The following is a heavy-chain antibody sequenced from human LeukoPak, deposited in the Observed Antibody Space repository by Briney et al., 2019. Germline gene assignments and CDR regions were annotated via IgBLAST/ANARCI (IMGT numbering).Heavy chain of an antibody. CDR2: ISAYNGNT. V-gene: IGHV1-18*01. J-gene: IGHJ5*02. Sequence: GSSVKVSCKASGGTFSSYAISWVRQAPGQGLEWMGWISAYNGNTNYAQKLQGRVTMTTDTSTSTAYMELRSLRSDDTAVYYCATIGYCSGGSCYHGRSGFDPWGQGTLVTVSS. CDR1: GGTFSSYA. D-gene: IGHD2-15*01. CDR3: ATIGYCSGGSCYHGRSGFDP.